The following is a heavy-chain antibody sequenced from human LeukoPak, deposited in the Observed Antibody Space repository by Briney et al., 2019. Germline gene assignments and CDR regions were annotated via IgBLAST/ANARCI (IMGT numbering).Heavy chain of an antibody. Sequence: HGESLKISCKGSGDSYTSYWIGWVRQLPGKGLEWMGIIYPGDSDTRYSPSFQGQVTISADKSISTAYLQWSSLKASDTAMYYCARTHSGSYRGYFDYWGQGTLVTDSS. V-gene: IGHV5-51*01. CDR3: ARTHSGSYRGYFDY. CDR2: IYPGDSDT. J-gene: IGHJ4*02. CDR1: GDSYTSYW. D-gene: IGHD1-26*01.